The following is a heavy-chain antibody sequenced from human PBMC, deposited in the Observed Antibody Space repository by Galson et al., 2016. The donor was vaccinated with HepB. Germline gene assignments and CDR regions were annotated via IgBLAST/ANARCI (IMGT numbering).Heavy chain of an antibody. V-gene: IGHV3-53*01. CDR2: IYSGGAT. CDR1: GFIVSSHY. Sequence: SLRLSCAGSGFIVSSHYLNWVRQAPGKGLEWVAIIYSGGATYYADSVKGRFTISRDNAQNSLYLQMNALRAEDTAIYYCARDVSPSAYDNRAYYYDAFDIWGQGTMVTVSS. D-gene: IGHD3-22*01. CDR3: ARDVSPSAYDNRAYYYDAFDI. J-gene: IGHJ3*02.